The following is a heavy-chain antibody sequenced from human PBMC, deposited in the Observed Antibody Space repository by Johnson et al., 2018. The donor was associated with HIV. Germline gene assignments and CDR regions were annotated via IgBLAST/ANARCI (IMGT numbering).Heavy chain of an antibody. V-gene: IGHV3-7*01. CDR2: IKQDGSEK. D-gene: IGHD6-13*01. CDR3: ARLGIAAARGAFDI. J-gene: IGHJ3*02. CDR1: GFTFSSYW. Sequence: VQLVESGGGLVQPGGSLRLSCAASGFTFSSYWMSWVRQAPGKGLEWVANIKQDGSEKYYVDSVKGRFTISRDNAKNSLYLQMNSLRAGDTAVYYCARLGIAAARGAFDIWGQGTMVTVSS.